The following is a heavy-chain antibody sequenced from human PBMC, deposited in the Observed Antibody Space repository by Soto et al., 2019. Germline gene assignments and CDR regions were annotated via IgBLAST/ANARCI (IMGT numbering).Heavy chain of an antibody. V-gene: IGHV1-69*12. J-gene: IGHJ4*02. CDR1: GGTFNSYV. Sequence: QVQLVQSGAEVKKPGSSVKVSCKASGGTFNSYVFYWVRQAPGQGLEWMGGIISIFGTPNYGQKFQGRVTITADESTSTGFMELSSLTSEDTAIYYSARDLGSGYDPGDYWGQGTLVTLPS. D-gene: IGHD5-12*01. CDR3: ARDLGSGYDPGDY. CDR2: IISIFGTP.